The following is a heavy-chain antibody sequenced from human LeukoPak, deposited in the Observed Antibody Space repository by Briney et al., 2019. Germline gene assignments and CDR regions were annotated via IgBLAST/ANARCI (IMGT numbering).Heavy chain of an antibody. CDR2: IYYSGST. Sequence: PSETLSLTCTVSGGSISSSSYYWGWIRQPPGKGLEWIESIYYSGSTYYNPSLKSRVTISVDTSKNQFSLKLSSVTAADTAVYYCARGRTVAGPYKWFDPWGQGTLVTVSS. D-gene: IGHD6-19*01. CDR1: GGSISSSSYY. CDR3: ARGRTVAGPYKWFDP. J-gene: IGHJ5*02. V-gene: IGHV4-39*07.